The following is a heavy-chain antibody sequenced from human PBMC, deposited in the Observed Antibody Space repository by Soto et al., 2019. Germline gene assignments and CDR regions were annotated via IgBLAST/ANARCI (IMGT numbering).Heavy chain of an antibody. CDR3: ARPGDYYGSGVYYMDV. J-gene: IGHJ6*03. CDR1: GFSFSSYW. D-gene: IGHD3-10*01. CDR2: IKRDGSEK. V-gene: IGHV3-7*01. Sequence: GGSLRLSCAASGFSFSSYWMSWVRQAPGKGLEWVANIKRDGSEKYYVDSVKGRFTISGDSAKNSLFLQMNSLRAEDTAVYYCARPGDYYGSGVYYMDVWGKGTTVTVSS.